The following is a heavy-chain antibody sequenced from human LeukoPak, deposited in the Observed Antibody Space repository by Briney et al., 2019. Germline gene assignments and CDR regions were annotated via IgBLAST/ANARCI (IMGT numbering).Heavy chain of an antibody. CDR3: ARGGIVGALNWFDP. CDR1: GYTFTGYY. V-gene: IGHV1-2*02. J-gene: IGHJ5*02. Sequence: ASVKASCKASGYTFTGYYMHWVRQAPGQGLEWMGWINPDSGGTNYAQKFQGRVTMTRDTSISTAYMELSRLRSDDTAVYYCARGGIVGALNWFDPWGQGTLVTVSS. D-gene: IGHD1-26*01. CDR2: INPDSGGT.